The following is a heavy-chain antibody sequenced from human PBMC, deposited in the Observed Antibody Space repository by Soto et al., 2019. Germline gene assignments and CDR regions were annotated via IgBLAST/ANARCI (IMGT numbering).Heavy chain of an antibody. Sequence: SETLSLTCTVSGGSISSSSYYWGWIHQPPGKGLEWIGSIFYSGSTYYNPSLKSRVTISVDTSKNQFSLKLSSVTAADTAVYYCARYSATGVRGVILWGQGTLVTVSS. CDR1: GGSISSSSYY. J-gene: IGHJ4*02. CDR2: IFYSGST. CDR3: ARYSATGVRGVIL. D-gene: IGHD3-10*01. V-gene: IGHV4-39*01.